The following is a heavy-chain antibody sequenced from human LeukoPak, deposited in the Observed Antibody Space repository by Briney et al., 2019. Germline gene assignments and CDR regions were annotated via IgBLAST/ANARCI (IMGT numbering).Heavy chain of an antibody. J-gene: IGHJ4*02. Sequence: GRSLRLSCAASGFTFRSYGIPWVRQAPGEGLEWVAVISYDGSNQYYADSVKGRFTISRDNSKNTLYLQMNSLRPEDTAEYYCAKGYDLWSGYSDFWGQGTLVTVSS. CDR2: ISYDGSNQ. CDR3: AKGYDLWSGYSDF. D-gene: IGHD3-3*01. CDR1: GFTFRSYG. V-gene: IGHV3-30*18.